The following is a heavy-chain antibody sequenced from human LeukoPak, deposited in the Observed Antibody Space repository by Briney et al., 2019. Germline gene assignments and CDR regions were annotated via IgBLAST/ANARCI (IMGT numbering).Heavy chain of an antibody. CDR3: ARLSDY. CDR1: GGSISGSHYY. Sequence: SETLSLTCTVSGGSISGSHYYWGWIRQPPGKGLEWIGSINYSGSTYYNPSLKTRVTISVDTSKNQFSLRLNSVTAADTAVYYCARLSDYWGQGTRVTVSS. CDR2: INYSGST. J-gene: IGHJ4*02. V-gene: IGHV4-39*01.